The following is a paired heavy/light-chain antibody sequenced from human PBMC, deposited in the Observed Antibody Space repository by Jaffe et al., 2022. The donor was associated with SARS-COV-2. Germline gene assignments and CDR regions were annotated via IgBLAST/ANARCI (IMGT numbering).Light chain of an antibody. J-gene: IGLJ1*01. CDR1: SSDVGAYNY. V-gene: IGLV2-14*03. CDR2: DVN. CDR3: SSYTTTSTPYV. Sequence: QSALTQPASVSGSPGQSITISCTGTSSDVGAYNYVSWYRQHPGKAPKLIIFDVNNRPSGVSNRFSGSKSGNTASLTISGLQAEDEADYYCSSYTTTSTPYVLGTGTKVTVL.
Heavy chain of an antibody. CDR3: ARDRVSWTVTGAFGS. CDR2: ISASGGSI. D-gene: IGHD7-27*01. V-gene: IGHV3-23*01. CDR1: GFTFSSYM. Sequence: EVQLLESGGGLVQPGGSLRLSCAASGFTFSSYMMNWVRQAPGKGLEWVSGISASGGSIYYAESVKGRFTISRDNSKNTLYLELHSLRTEDTAVYYCARDRVSWTVTGAFGSWGQGTLVTVSA. J-gene: IGHJ4*02.